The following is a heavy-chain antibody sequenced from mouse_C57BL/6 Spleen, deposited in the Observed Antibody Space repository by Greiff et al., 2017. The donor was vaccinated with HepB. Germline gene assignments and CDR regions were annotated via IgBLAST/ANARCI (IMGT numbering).Heavy chain of an antibody. CDR1: GYSITSGYY. D-gene: IGHD1-1*02. CDR2: ISYDGSN. Sequence: EVQLQESGPGLVKPSQSLSLTCSVTGYSITSGYYWNWIRQFPGNKLEWMGYISYDGSNNYNPSLKNRISITRDTSKNQFFLKLNSVTTEDTATYYCARDGHDGGLDYWGQGTSVTVSS. J-gene: IGHJ4*01. V-gene: IGHV3-6*01. CDR3: ARDGHDGGLDY.